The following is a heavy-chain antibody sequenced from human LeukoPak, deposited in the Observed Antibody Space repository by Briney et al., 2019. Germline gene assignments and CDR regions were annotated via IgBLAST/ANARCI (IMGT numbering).Heavy chain of an antibody. J-gene: IGHJ4*02. Sequence: SGTLSLTCTVSGGSISTYYWSWIRQPPGKGLEWIGYIYFSGTTNYNPSLKSRVTMSVDTSKNQLSMKLSSVTAADTAVYYCARGSDVGDCWGQGTLVTV. CDR2: IYFSGTT. V-gene: IGHV4-59*01. CDR3: ARGSDVGDC. D-gene: IGHD3-3*01. CDR1: GGSISTYY.